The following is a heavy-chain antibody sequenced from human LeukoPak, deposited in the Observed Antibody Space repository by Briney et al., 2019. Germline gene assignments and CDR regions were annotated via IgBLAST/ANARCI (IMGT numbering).Heavy chain of an antibody. D-gene: IGHD2-8*01. Sequence: SETLSLTCTVSRGSVSSSTYYWSWVRQPPGQGLEWIASIYYTGSTYYNPSLKSRVTISLDMSKNEFFLTMTSVTAADTAVYFCTAEKNGSPHYWGQGTQVTVSS. CDR1: RGSVSSSTYY. CDR2: IYYTGST. V-gene: IGHV4-39*07. J-gene: IGHJ4*02. CDR3: TAEKNGSPHY.